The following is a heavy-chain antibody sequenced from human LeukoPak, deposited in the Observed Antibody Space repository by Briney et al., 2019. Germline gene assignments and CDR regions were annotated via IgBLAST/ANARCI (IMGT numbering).Heavy chain of an antibody. J-gene: IGHJ5*02. D-gene: IGHD5/OR15-5a*01. CDR1: GFMFTSYW. CDR3: ARVVVSTTNRFDP. CDR2: INHDGSEK. V-gene: IGHV3-7*05. Sequence: PGGSLRLSCAASGFMFTSYWMSWVRPAPGKGLEWVASINHDGSEKYYVDSVKGRFTLSRDNAKNSLYLQMNSLRAEDTAVYHCARVVVSTTNRFDPWGQGTLVTVPS.